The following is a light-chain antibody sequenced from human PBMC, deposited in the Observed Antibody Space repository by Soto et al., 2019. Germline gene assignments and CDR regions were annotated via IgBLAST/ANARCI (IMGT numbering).Light chain of an antibody. J-gene: IGKJ5*01. V-gene: IGKV1-39*01. CDR3: QQSYDSPLT. Sequence: IQMTQSPSSLSASVGDTVSITCRASRNIGTYVNWYQQEPGKVPRPLIYTASNLQGGVPSRFSGKGSGTDFNLTISCVQREDCATYFCQQSYDSPLTFGQGTRLEI. CDR2: TAS. CDR1: RNIGTY.